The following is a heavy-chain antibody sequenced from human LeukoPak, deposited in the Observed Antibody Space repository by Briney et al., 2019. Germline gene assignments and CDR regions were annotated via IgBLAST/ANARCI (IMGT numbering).Heavy chain of an antibody. CDR2: INNSGST. D-gene: IGHD5-24*01. J-gene: IGHJ4*02. CDR1: GGSFSGYY. V-gene: IGHV4-34*01. Sequence: PSETLSLTCAVYGGSFSGYYWSWIRQPPGKGQEWIGEINNSGSTNYNPSLKSRVTISVDTSKNQFSLKLTSVTAADPAVYYCARAPGRWLQSSPFDYWGQGTLVTVSS. CDR3: ARAPGRWLQSSPFDY.